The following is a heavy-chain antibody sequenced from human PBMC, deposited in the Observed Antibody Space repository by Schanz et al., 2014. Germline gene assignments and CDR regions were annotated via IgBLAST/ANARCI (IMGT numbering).Heavy chain of an antibody. Sequence: QLQLQESGPGLVKPSETLSLTCTVSGDSISSSRYCWGWIRQPPGKGLEWIGSIYYSGSTKYNPSLKSRVTMSVDTSKKQFSLRLSSVSAADTAVYYCARHVLPYDAFDIWGQGTVVTVSS. CDR2: IYYSGST. V-gene: IGHV4-39*01. J-gene: IGHJ3*02. CDR3: ARHVLPYDAFDI. CDR1: GDSISSSRYC.